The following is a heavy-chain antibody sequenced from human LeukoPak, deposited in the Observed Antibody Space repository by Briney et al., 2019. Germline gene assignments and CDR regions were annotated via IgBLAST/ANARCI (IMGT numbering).Heavy chain of an antibody. D-gene: IGHD2/OR15-2a*01. CDR1: GFTFSSYG. Sequence: RSGGSLRLSCAASGFTFSSYGMHWVRQAPGKGLVWVSHINSDGSWTSYADSVKGRFTISKDNAKNTVYLQMNSLRAEDTAVYYCVSFYETYWGRGTLVTVSS. J-gene: IGHJ4*02. V-gene: IGHV3-74*01. CDR3: VSFYETY. CDR2: INSDGSWT.